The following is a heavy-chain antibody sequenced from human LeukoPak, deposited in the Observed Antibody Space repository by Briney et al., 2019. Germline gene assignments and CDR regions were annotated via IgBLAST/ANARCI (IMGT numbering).Heavy chain of an antibody. J-gene: IGHJ5*02. CDR3: ARVVFGVVITSNWFDP. CDR1: GGSISSYY. D-gene: IGHD3-3*01. Sequence: PSETLSLTCTVSGGSISSYYWSWLRQPPGKGLEWIGYIYYSGSTNYNPSLKSRVTISVDTSKNQFSLKLSSVTAADTAVYYCARVVFGVVITSNWFDPWGQGTLVTVSS. CDR2: IYYSGST. V-gene: IGHV4-59*01.